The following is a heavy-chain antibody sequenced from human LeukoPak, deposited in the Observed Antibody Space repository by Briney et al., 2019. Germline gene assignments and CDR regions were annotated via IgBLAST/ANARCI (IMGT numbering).Heavy chain of an antibody. V-gene: IGHV3-23*01. D-gene: IGHD6-6*01. J-gene: IGHJ4*02. CDR2: ISGSGGST. CDR3: AKDHRAVTARPDVDY. Sequence: GGSLRLSCAASGFTFSSYAMSWVRQAPGKGPEWVSAISGSGGSTYYADSVKGRFTISRDNSKNTLYLQMNSLRAEDTAVYYCAKDHRAVTARPDVDYWGQGTLVTVSS. CDR1: GFTFSSYA.